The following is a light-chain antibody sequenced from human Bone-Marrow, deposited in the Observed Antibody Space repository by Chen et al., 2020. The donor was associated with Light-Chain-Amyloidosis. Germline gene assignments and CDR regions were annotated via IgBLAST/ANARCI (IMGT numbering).Light chain of an antibody. J-gene: IGKJ4*01. V-gene: IGKV3-20*01. CDR2: GSS. Sequence: EIVLTQSPGTLSLSPGEGANLSCRASQTISSNYLTWYQQKFGQAPRLLVSGSSSRAAGIPDRVTGSGAGTDFTLTIIRLEPDEVAMYYCQEYGPSPLTFGGGTKVEIK. CDR1: QTISSNY. CDR3: QEYGPSPLT.